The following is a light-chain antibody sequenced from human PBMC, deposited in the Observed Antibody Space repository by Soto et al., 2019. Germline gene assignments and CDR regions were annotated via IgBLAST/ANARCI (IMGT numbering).Light chain of an antibody. J-gene: IGLJ1*01. Sequence: QSVLTQPPSASGTPGQRVIISCSGSSSNIGSNTVNWYQQLPGAAPKLLIQSNNQRPSGVPDRFSDSQSGTSASLAISGLQSEDEADYYCAVWDDSLNGYVFGTGTKLTVL. CDR1: SSNIGSNT. V-gene: IGLV1-44*01. CDR2: SNN. CDR3: AVWDDSLNGYV.